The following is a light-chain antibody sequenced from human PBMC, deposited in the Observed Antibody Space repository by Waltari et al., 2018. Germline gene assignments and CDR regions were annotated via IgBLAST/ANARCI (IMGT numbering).Light chain of an antibody. CDR2: AAS. Sequence: DIVFTQAPTPLSLSPGERATLPCRASQSVSDYLAWYQQKPGQAPRPLISAASNRAPGIPARFSGSGSGTDFTLTISSLEPEDFAFYYCQQRSNWPISFGQGTRLEIK. J-gene: IGKJ5*01. V-gene: IGKV3-11*01. CDR3: QQRSNWPIS. CDR1: QSVSDY.